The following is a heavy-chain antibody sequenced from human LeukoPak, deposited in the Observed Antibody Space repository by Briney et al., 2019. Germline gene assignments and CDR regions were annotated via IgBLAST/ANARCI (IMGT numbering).Heavy chain of an antibody. V-gene: IGHV1-8*01. CDR3: ARGREITFGGVIVHLSY. J-gene: IGHJ4*02. Sequence: ASVKVSCKASGYTFTSYDINWVRQATGQGLEWMGWMNPNSGNTGYAQKFQGRVTMTRNTSISTAYMELSSLRSEDTAVYYCARGREITFGGVIVHLSYWGQGTLVTVSS. CDR1: GYTFTSYD. CDR2: MNPNSGNT. D-gene: IGHD3-16*02.